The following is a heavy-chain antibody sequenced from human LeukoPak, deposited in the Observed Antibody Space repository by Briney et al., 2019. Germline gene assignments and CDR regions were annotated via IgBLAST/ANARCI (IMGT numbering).Heavy chain of an antibody. J-gene: IGHJ6*02. CDR1: GFTFSSYS. CDR3: ARGYCSGGSCYEDYYYYYGMDV. D-gene: IGHD2-15*01. Sequence: GGSLRLSCAASGFTFSSYSMNWVRQAPGKGLEWVSYISSSSSTIYYADSVKGRFTISRDNAKNSLYLQMNSLRAEDTAVYYCARGYCSGGSCYEDYYYYYGMDVWGQGTTVTVSS. V-gene: IGHV3-48*04. CDR2: ISSSSSTI.